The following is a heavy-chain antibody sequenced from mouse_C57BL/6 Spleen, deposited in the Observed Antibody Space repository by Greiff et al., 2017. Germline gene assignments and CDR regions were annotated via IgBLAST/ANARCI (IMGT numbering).Heavy chain of an antibody. CDR2: INPSTGGT. D-gene: IGHD3-2*02. J-gene: IGHJ2*01. Sequence: EVQLQPSGPELVKPGASVKISCKASGYSFTGYYMNWVKQSPEKSLEWIGEINPSTGGTTYNQKFKAKATLTVDKSSSTAYMQLKSLTAEDSAVYYCALDSSGYDYWGQGTTLTVSS. CDR3: ALDSSGYDY. CDR1: GYSFTGYY. V-gene: IGHV1-42*01.